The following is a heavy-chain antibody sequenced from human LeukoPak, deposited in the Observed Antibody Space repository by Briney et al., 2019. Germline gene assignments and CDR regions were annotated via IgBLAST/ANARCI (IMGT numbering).Heavy chain of an antibody. J-gene: IGHJ3*02. Sequence: GASVKVSCKASGYTSTGYYMHWVRQAPGQGLEWMGWMNPNSGNAGYAQKFQGRVTITRNTSISTAYMELSSLRSEDTAVYYCARMSELTEYAFDIWGQGTMVTVSS. D-gene: IGHD1-14*01. CDR2: MNPNSGNA. CDR1: GYTSTGYY. CDR3: ARMSELTEYAFDI. V-gene: IGHV1-8*03.